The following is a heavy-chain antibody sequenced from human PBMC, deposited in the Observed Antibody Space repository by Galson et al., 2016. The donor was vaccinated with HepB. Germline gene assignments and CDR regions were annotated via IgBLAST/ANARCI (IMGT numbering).Heavy chain of an antibody. CDR2: LFYSGSS. CDR3: VRHLRAAVYFDY. D-gene: IGHD6-25*01. V-gene: IGHV4-39*01. CDR1: GGSITNGIYY. Sequence: SETLSLTCTVSGGSITNGIYYWGWIRQPPGMGLEWIGSLFYSGSSYYNPSLKSRVTMSVDTPKNQFSLKLSSVAAADTAVYFCVRHLRAAVYFDYWGQGARVIVSS. J-gene: IGHJ4*02.